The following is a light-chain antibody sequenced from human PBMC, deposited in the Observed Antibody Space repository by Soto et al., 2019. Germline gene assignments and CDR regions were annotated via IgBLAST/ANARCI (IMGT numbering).Light chain of an antibody. J-gene: IGKJ1*01. CDR3: QQSYSTPWW. V-gene: IGKV1-39*01. CDR2: AAS. Sequence: DIQMTQSTSSSTSSVQDRITITCRASQSISSYLNWYQQKPGKAPKLLIYAASSLQSGVPSRFSGSGSGTDFTLTISSLQPEDFATYYCQQSYSTPWWFGQGTKV. CDR1: QSISSY.